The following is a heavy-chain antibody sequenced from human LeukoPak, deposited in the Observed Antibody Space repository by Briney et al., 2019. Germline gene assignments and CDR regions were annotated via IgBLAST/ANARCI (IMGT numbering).Heavy chain of an antibody. Sequence: GGSLRLSCAASGFIFSNYAMTWVRQAPGKGLEWVSSISSSSSYIYYADSVKGRFTISRDNAKNSLYLQMNSLRAEDTAVYYCARAVAAAGIDYWGQGTLVTVSS. CDR3: ARAVAAAGIDY. CDR1: GFIFSNYA. CDR2: ISSSSSYI. D-gene: IGHD6-13*01. V-gene: IGHV3-21*01. J-gene: IGHJ4*02.